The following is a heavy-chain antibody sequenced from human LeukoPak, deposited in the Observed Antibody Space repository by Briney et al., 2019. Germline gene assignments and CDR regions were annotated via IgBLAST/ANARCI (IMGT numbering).Heavy chain of an antibody. V-gene: IGHV1-2*02. CDR1: GYTFTGYY. CDR2: INPNSGGT. D-gene: IGHD6-13*01. CDR3: ARVAGKVYYYGMDV. Sequence: ASVKVSCKASGYTFTGYYMHWVRQAPGQGLEWMGWINPNSGGTNYAQKFQGRVTMTRDTSISTAYMELSRLRSDDTAVYYCARVAGKVYYYGMDVWGQGTTVTVSS. J-gene: IGHJ6*02.